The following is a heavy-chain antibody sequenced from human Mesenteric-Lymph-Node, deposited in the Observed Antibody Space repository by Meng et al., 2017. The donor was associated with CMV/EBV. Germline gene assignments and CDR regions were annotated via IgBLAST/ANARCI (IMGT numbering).Heavy chain of an antibody. CDR3: ARDVAPVTTGNYYYYYGMDV. CDR2: ISSSSSYI. CDR1: GFTFSSYS. Sequence: GESLKISCAASGFTFSSYSMNWVRQAPGKGLEWVSSISSSSSYIYYADSVKGRFTISRDNAKNSLYLQMNSLKTEDTAVYYCARDVAPVTTGNYYYYYGMDVWGQGTTVTVSS. J-gene: IGHJ6*02. V-gene: IGHV3-21*04. D-gene: IGHD4-17*01.